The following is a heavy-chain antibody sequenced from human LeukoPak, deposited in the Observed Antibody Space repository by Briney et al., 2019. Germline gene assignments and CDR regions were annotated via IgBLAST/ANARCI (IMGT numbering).Heavy chain of an antibody. Sequence: PGGSLRLSCAASGFTFRNYWMNWVRQAPGKGLEWVANIKPDGSEKRYVDSVKGRFTISRDNAKNSLYLQMNSLRAEDTAVYYCARVVGTDEGADYWGQGTLVTDSS. V-gene: IGHV3-7*04. CDR3: ARVVGTDEGADY. CDR1: GFTFRNYW. CDR2: IKPDGSEK. J-gene: IGHJ4*02. D-gene: IGHD1-7*01.